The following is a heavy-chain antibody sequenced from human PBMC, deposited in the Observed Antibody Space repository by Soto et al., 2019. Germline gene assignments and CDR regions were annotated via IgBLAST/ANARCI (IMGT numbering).Heavy chain of an antibody. J-gene: IGHJ4*02. D-gene: IGHD2-8*01. V-gene: IGHV1-58*01. Sequence: SVKVSFKASGFTFTSAALQWVRQARGQRLEWIGWIGVGSGNRHYSQNFHERVTITRDISTNTAYMDLSRLRSEDTAVYYCAALGVDFYHRGQGTLVNVS. CDR1: GFTFTSAA. CDR3: AALGVDFYH. CDR2: IGVGSGNR.